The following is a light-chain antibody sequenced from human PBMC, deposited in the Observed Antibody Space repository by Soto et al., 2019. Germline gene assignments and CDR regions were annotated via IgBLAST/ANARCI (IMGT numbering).Light chain of an antibody. V-gene: IGKV1-9*01. Sequence: IQLTQFPSSLSASVGDRVTITCRASQGISTYLAWYQQNPGKAPSLLIYAASTLQSGVPSRFSGSGFGTDFTLTISSLQPEDFATYYCQQVYSNPPTFGPGTKVDIK. CDR2: AAS. J-gene: IGKJ3*01. CDR3: QQVYSNPPT. CDR1: QGISTY.